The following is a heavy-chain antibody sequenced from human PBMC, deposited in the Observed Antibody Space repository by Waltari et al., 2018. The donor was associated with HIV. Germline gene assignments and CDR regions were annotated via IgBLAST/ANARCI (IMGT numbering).Heavy chain of an antibody. CDR2: IKSKTDGGTP. V-gene: IGHV3-15*01. D-gene: IGHD5-18*01. J-gene: IGHJ4*02. CDR1: GLTFSNAW. CDR3: TTEFLYSYGTRNTRDY. Sequence: EVQLVESGGGLVKPGGSLRLSCEASGLTFSNAWMSWVRQAPGKGLEWVGRIKSKTDGGTPDYAAPVKGRFTISRDDSKNTLYLQMNSLKTEDTAVYYCTTEFLYSYGTRNTRDYWGQGTLVTVSS.